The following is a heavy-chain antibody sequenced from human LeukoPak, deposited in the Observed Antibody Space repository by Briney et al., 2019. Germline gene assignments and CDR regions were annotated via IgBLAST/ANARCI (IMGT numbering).Heavy chain of an antibody. Sequence: PGGSLRLSCAASGFTFSSYWMSWVRQAPGKGLEWVANIKQDGSEKYYVDSVKGRFTISRDNAKNSLYLQMNSLRAEDTAVYYFAGDGGGYVAPRLAYWGKGPLVTVSP. CDR1: GFTFSSYW. CDR3: AGDGGGYVAPRLAY. CDR2: IKQDGSEK. V-gene: IGHV3-7*01. J-gene: IGHJ4*02. D-gene: IGHD5-12*01.